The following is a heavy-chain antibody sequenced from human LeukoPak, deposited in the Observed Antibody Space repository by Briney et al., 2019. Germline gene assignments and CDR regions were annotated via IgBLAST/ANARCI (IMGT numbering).Heavy chain of an antibody. CDR3: ARGLWWLPDY. CDR1: GGSISTFY. V-gene: IGHV4-59*01. Sequence: PSETLSLTCTVSGGSISTFYWNWIRQPPGKGLEWIGYIYHSGDTRYNPSLKSRVTISVDTSKNQFSLKLSSVTAADTAVYYCARGLWWLPDYWGQGTLVTVSS. D-gene: IGHD4/OR15-4a*01. CDR2: IYHSGDT. J-gene: IGHJ4*02.